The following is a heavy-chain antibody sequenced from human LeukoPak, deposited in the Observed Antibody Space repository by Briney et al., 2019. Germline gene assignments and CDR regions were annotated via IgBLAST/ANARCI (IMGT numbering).Heavy chain of an antibody. J-gene: IGHJ3*02. CDR3: ATVSLTGTDAFDI. Sequence: ASVTVSCKVSGYTLTELSMHWVRQAPGKGLERMGGFDPEDGETIYAQKFQGRVTMTEDTSTDTAYMELSSLRSEDTAVYYRATVSLTGTDAFDIWGQGTMVTVSS. CDR2: FDPEDGET. D-gene: IGHD3-9*01. CDR1: GYTLTELS. V-gene: IGHV1-24*01.